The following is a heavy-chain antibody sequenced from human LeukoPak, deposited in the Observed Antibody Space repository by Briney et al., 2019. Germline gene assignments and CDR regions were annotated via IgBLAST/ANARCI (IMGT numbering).Heavy chain of an antibody. V-gene: IGHV3-11*01. Sequence: GGSLRLSCAASGFTFSDYYMGWIRQAPGKGLEWISYITSNSYSMYYADSVEGRFTISRDNAEGSVFLQMDGLRVEDTADYYCATEVDRSFDHWGQGVLVTVSS. CDR3: ATEVDRSFDH. J-gene: IGHJ4*02. CDR2: ITSNSYSM. CDR1: GFTFSDYY. D-gene: IGHD2-15*01.